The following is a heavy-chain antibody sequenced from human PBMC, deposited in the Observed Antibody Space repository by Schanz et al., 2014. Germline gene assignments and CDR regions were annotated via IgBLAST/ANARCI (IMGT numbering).Heavy chain of an antibody. J-gene: IGHJ5*02. CDR1: GFTFGNFF. Sequence: EVQLVESGGGLVQPGGSLRLSCAASGFTFGNFFMSWVRQAPGKGLEWVANIKQDGSEKYYVDSVKGRFTISRDNAKNSLYLQMNSLRAEDTAVYYCARIRYCSSTNCYGFDPWGQGTLVSVSS. CDR2: IKQDGSEK. CDR3: ARIRYCSSTNCYGFDP. D-gene: IGHD2-2*01. V-gene: IGHV3-7*01.